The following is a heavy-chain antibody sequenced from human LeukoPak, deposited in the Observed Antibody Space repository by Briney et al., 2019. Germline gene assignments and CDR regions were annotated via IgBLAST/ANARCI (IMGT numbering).Heavy chain of an antibody. J-gene: IGHJ4*02. CDR3: ARHENLAGWLMYFDD. V-gene: IGHV4-34*01. D-gene: IGHD3-22*01. Sequence: PSETLSLTCAVYGGSFSGYYWSWIRQPPGKGLEWIGEINHSGSTNYNPSLKSRVTISVDTSKNQFSLKLSSVTAADTAVYYCARHENLAGWLMYFDDWGQGTLVTVSS. CDR2: INHSGST. CDR1: GGSFSGYY.